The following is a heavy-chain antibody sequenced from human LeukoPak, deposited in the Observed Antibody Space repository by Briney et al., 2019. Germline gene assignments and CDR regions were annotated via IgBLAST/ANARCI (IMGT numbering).Heavy chain of an antibody. D-gene: IGHD5-12*01. Sequence: TGGSLRLSCAASGFTFSSYAMSWVRQAPGKGLEWVSAISGSGGSTYYADSVKGRFTISRDNSKNTLYLQMNSLRAEDTAVYYCAKNSGYDYVSWNWGQGTLVTVSS. V-gene: IGHV3-23*01. J-gene: IGHJ4*02. CDR2: ISGSGGST. CDR1: GFTFSSYA. CDR3: AKNSGYDYVSWN.